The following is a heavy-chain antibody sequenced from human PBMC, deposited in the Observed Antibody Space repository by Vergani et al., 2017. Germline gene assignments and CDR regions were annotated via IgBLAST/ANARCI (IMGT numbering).Heavy chain of an antibody. Sequence: QVQLVESGGGVVQPGRSLRLSCAASGFTFNQYGMPWVRQAPGKGLEWVAVTWYDGNNKQYADSVTGRFTISRDNSKSTMYLQMNSLRDEDTGVYYCARDLRLLYNRFDPWGQGTLVTVSS. CDR2: TWYDGNNK. D-gene: IGHD1-14*01. J-gene: IGHJ5*02. V-gene: IGHV3-33*01. CDR1: GFTFNQYG. CDR3: ARDLRLLYNRFDP.